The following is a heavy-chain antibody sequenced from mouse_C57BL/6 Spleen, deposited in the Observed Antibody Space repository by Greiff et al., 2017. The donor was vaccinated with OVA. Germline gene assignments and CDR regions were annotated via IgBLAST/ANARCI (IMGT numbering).Heavy chain of an antibody. Sequence: EVKLVESGGGLVKPGGSLKLSCAASGFTFSSYTMSWVRQTPEKRLEWVATISGGGGNTYYPDSVKGRFTISRDNAKNNLYLQMSSLRSEDTAVYYCARHGRLSYYLDYWGQGTTLTVSS. CDR3: ARHGRLSYYLDY. CDR1: GFTFSSYT. CDR2: ISGGGGNT. V-gene: IGHV5-9*04. J-gene: IGHJ2*01.